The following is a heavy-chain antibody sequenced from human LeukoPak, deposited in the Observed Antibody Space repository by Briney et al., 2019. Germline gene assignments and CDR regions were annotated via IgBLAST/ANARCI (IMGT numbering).Heavy chain of an antibody. CDR1: GGSISSYY. J-gene: IGHJ4*02. CDR3: ARGPPPDFDY. V-gene: IGHV4-4*07. CDR2: IYSSGST. Sequence: SETLSLTCTVSGGSISSYYWSWIRQPAGKGLEWIGRIYSSGSTDYNPSLKSRVTMSVDTSKNQFSLRLTSVTAADTAVYYCARGPPPDFDYWGQGTLVTVSS.